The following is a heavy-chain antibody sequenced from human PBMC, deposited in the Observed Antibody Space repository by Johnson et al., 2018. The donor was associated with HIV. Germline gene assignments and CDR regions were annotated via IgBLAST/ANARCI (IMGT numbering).Heavy chain of an antibody. V-gene: IGHV3-11*04. CDR2: ISSSGSTI. CDR1: GFTFSDYY. D-gene: IGHD2-21*02. Sequence: QVQLVESGGGVERPGGSLRLSCVASGFTFSDYYMTWIRQAPGKGLEWVSYISSSGSTIYYADSVKGRFTISRDNSKNTLYLQMNSLRAEDTAVYYCAKDRPLVVVTHDALDIWGQGTMVTVSS. CDR3: AKDRPLVVVTHDALDI. J-gene: IGHJ3*02.